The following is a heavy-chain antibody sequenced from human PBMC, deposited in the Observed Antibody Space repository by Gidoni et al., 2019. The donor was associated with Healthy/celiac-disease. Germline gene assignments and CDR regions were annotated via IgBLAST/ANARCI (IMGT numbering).Heavy chain of an antibody. J-gene: IGHJ4*02. CDR3: ASWWGHSSGWTLENFDY. Sequence: QVQLVQSGAEVKKPGSSVKVSCKASGGTFSSYAISWVRQAPGQGLEWMGRIIPILGIANYAQKFQGRVTITADKSTSTAYMELSSLRSEDTAVYYCASWWGHSSGWTLENFDYWGQGTLVTVSS. D-gene: IGHD6-19*01. V-gene: IGHV1-69*04. CDR1: GGTFSSYA. CDR2: IIPILGIA.